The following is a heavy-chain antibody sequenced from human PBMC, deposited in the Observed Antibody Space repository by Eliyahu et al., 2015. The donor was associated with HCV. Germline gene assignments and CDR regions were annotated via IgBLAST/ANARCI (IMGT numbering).Heavy chain of an antibody. CDR2: ISGSGGST. CDR1: GFXFSSYA. V-gene: IGHV3-23*01. Sequence: EVQLLESGGGLVQPGGSLRLSCAASGFXFSSYAXXWVRXAPGKGLEWVSAISGSGGSTYYADSVKGRFTIPRDNSKNTLYLQMNSLRAEDTAVYYCAKETLGVLRYFDWSTPSPDAFDIWGQGTMVTVSS. D-gene: IGHD3-9*01. J-gene: IGHJ3*02. CDR3: AKETLGVLRYFDWSTPSPDAFDI.